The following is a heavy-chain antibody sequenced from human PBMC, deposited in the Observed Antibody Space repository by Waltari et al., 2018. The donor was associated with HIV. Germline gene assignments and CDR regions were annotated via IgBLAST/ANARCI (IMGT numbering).Heavy chain of an antibody. V-gene: IGHV3-23*01. D-gene: IGHD5-12*01. Sequence: EVHVLESGGGLVQPGGSLRLSCGVSGFSFSTYGMSWVRQGQGMGLEGMEVLSDRVNNTYDAESVKGRFVISRDNSKNTLDLQLNSLRAEDTAVYHCARGGWTRSSWLDPWGQGTLVTVSS. CDR3: ARGGWTRSSWLDP. CDR2: LSDRVNNT. J-gene: IGHJ5*02. CDR1: GFSFSTYG.